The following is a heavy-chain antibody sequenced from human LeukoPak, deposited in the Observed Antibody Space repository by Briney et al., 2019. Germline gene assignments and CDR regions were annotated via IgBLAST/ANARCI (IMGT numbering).Heavy chain of an antibody. D-gene: IGHD3-10*01. CDR3: ARVTLGGSGSLNWFDP. J-gene: IGHJ5*02. CDR1: GYTFTSYY. Sequence: ASVKVSCKASGYTFTSYYMHWVRQPPGQGLEWMGIINPSGGSTSYAQKFQGRVTMTRDTSTSTVYMELSSLRSEDTAVYYCARVTLGGSGSLNWFDPWGQGTLVTVSS. CDR2: INPSGGST. V-gene: IGHV1-46*01.